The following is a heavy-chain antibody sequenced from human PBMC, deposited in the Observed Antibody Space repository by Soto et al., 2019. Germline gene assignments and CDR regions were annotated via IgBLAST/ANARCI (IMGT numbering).Heavy chain of an antibody. CDR1: GFTFSSYA. J-gene: IGHJ4*02. V-gene: IGHV3-23*01. Sequence: EVQLLESGGGLVQPGGSLRLSCAASGFTFSSYAMSWVRQAPGKGLEWVSAISGSGGSTYYADSVKGRFTISRDNSKNXXDLQMNSLRAEDTAVYYCAKDRGYYASRGYYYGYDWGQGTLVTVSS. CDR3: AKDRGYYASRGYYYGYD. D-gene: IGHD3-22*01. CDR2: ISGSGGST.